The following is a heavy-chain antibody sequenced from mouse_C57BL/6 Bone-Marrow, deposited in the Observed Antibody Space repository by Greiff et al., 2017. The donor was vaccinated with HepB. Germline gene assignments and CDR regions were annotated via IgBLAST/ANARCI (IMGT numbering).Heavy chain of an antibody. V-gene: IGHV1-69*01. D-gene: IGHD2-4*01. CDR3: ARRLIRGYFDV. Sequence: QVQLQQPGAELVMPGASVKLSCKASGYTFTSYWMHWVKQRPGQGLEWIGEIDPSDSYTNYNQKFKGKSTLTVDKSSSTAYMQLSSLTSEDSAVYYCARRLIRGYFDVWGTGTTVTVSS. CDR1: GYTFTSYW. J-gene: IGHJ1*03. CDR2: IDPSDSYT.